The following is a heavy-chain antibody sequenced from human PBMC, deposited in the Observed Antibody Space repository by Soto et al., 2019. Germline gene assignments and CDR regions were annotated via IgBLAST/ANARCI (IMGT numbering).Heavy chain of an antibody. Sequence: ASVKVSCKASGYSFTTYGIFWVRQAPGQGLEWMGIIDPSSGTTSYTQKFQERVTMTRDTSMSTVYMELSRLRSEDTAVYFCAKTSMRGGYFAYDLDYWGQGTLVTVSS. J-gene: IGHJ4*02. CDR1: GYSFTTYG. CDR2: IDPSSGTT. CDR3: AKTSMRGGYFAYDLDY. D-gene: IGHD5-12*01. V-gene: IGHV1-46*01.